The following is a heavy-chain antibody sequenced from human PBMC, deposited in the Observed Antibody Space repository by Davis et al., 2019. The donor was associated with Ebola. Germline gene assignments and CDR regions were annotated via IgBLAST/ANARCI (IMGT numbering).Heavy chain of an antibody. CDR1: GFTFSSYA. D-gene: IGHD6-19*01. CDR2: ISYDGSNK. V-gene: IGHV3-30-3*01. CDR3: ARDRKQWLVRAYYMDV. Sequence: PGGSLRLSCAASGFTFSSYAMHWVRQAPGKGLEWVAVISYDGSNKYYADSVKGRFTISRDNSKNTLYLQMNSLRAEDTAVYYCARDRKQWLVRAYYMDVWGKGTTVTVSS. J-gene: IGHJ6*03.